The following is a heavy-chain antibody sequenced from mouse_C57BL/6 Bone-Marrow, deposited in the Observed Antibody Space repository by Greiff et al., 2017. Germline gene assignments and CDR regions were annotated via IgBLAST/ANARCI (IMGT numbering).Heavy chain of an antibody. CDR1: GYTFTSYW. CDR2: IYPGSGST. J-gene: IGHJ1*03. V-gene: IGHV1-55*01. CDR3: APYYYGSSHPYFDV. D-gene: IGHD1-1*01. Sequence: QVQLKESGAELVKPGASVKMSCKASGYTFTSYWITWVKQRPGQGLEWIGDIYPGSGSTNYNEKFKSKATLTVDTSSSTAYMQLSSLTSEDSAVYYCAPYYYGSSHPYFDVWGTGTTVTVSS.